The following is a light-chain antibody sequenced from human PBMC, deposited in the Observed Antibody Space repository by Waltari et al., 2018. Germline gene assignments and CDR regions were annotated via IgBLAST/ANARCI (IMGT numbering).Light chain of an antibody. CDR2: DNA. CDR3: ATWESRLSADVV. J-gene: IGLJ2*01. Sequence: QSVLTQPPSVAAAPRQQVTTSCSGSTTKIGDNYVFRSQHLPGRPPKVLIYDNAKRPAVFPDRFPGSNSGTSATLTITGLQTGDEADYYCATWESRLSADVVFGGGTKVTVL. CDR1: TTKIGDNY. V-gene: IGLV1-51*01.